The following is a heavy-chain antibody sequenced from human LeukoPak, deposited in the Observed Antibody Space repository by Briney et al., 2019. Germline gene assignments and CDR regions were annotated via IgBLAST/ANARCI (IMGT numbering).Heavy chain of an antibody. D-gene: IGHD2-2*01. CDR3: AKSLSSTSWDALDY. Sequence: GGSLRLSCAASGFTFSSYWMSWVRQAPGKGLEWVSAISGSGGSTYYADSVKGRFTISRDNSKNTLYLQMNSLRAEDTAVYYCAKSLSSTSWDALDYWGQGTLVTVSS. J-gene: IGHJ4*02. V-gene: IGHV3-23*01. CDR2: ISGSGGST. CDR1: GFTFSSYW.